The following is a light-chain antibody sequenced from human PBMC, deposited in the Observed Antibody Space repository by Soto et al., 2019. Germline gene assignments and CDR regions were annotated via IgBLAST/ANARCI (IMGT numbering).Light chain of an antibody. CDR1: QGINSW. J-gene: IGKJ4*01. CDR2: AAS. V-gene: IGKV1-12*01. Sequence: DITMTQSPSSVSASEGDRVTITCRRSQGINSWLPWYQQKPGKAPKLLIYAASSLQSGVPSRFSGSGSGTDFTLTISSLQPEDFATYYCQQTNSFPPTFGGGTKVEIK. CDR3: QQTNSFPPT.